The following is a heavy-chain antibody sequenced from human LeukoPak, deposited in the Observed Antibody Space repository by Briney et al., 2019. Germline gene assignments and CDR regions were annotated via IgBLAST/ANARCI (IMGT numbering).Heavy chain of an antibody. CDR3: AKGLYHYYGSGSYTLDY. V-gene: IGHV3-13*01. CDR1: GFTFSSYD. CDR2: IATTGDT. J-gene: IGHJ4*02. Sequence: GGSLRLSCAASGFTFSSYDMHWVRQSTGEGLEWVSTIATTGDTHYPGSVKGRFTISRENAKNSLYLQMSSLRAGDSAIYYCAKGLYHYYGSGSYTLDYWGQGTLVTVSS. D-gene: IGHD3-10*01.